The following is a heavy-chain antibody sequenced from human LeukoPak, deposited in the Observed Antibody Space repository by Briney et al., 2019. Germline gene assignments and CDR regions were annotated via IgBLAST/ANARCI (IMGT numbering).Heavy chain of an antibody. CDR2: IRNSGSTI. Sequence: GGSLRLSCAASGFTFSDYYMSWIRQAPGKGLEWISYIRNSGSTIYYSDSVKGRFTISRDNTKNSLYLQMNSLRAEDTAVYYCARDLISVGEYSWGQGTLVSVSS. CDR1: GFTFSDYY. CDR3: ARDLISVGEYS. J-gene: IGHJ4*02. V-gene: IGHV3-11*01. D-gene: IGHD3-10*01.